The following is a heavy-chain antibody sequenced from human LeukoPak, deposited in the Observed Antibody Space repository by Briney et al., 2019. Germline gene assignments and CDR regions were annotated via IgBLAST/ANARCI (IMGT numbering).Heavy chain of an antibody. J-gene: IGHJ6*03. V-gene: IGHV3-48*03. CDR3: ARAGAYDILTGYSPLYMDV. Sequence: GESLRLSCAASGFTFSSYEMNWVRQAPGKRPEWVSYVSSSGNILYYADSVRGRFTISRDNAKNSLFLQMNSLRAEDTAVYYCARAGAYDILTGYSPLYMDVWGKGTTVTISS. CDR1: GFTFSSYE. D-gene: IGHD3-9*01. CDR2: VSSSGNIL.